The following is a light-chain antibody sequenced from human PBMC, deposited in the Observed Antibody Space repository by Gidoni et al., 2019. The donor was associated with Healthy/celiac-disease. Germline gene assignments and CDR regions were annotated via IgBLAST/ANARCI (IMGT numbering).Light chain of an antibody. CDR1: SSAVGGYNY. J-gene: IGLJ1*01. CDR3: CSYAGSYTLV. CDR2: DVS. Sequence: QSALTQPRSVSGSPGQSVTISCTGTSSAVGGYNYVSWYQQHPGEAPKLMIYDVSKRPSGVPDRFSGSKSGNTASLTISGLQAEDEADYYCCSYAGSYTLVFGTGTKVTVL. V-gene: IGLV2-11*01.